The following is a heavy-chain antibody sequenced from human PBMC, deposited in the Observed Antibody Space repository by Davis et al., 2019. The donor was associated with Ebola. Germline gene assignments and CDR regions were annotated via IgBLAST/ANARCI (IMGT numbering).Heavy chain of an antibody. CDR3: ARAPLMVRGWANF. D-gene: IGHD3-10*01. J-gene: IGHJ4*02. CDR1: RYTFTSYY. V-gene: IGHV1-46*01. CDR2: VNPSGGTT. Sequence: ASVKVSCKASRYTFTSYYMHWVRQAPGQGLEWMGLVNPSGGTTSYAQKFQGRVTMSRDTSTGTVHMELSSLTSDDTAVYYCARAPLMVRGWANFWGQGTLVTVSS.